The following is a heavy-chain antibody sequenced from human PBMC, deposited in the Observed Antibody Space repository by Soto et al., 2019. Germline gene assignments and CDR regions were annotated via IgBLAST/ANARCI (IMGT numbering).Heavy chain of an antibody. CDR3: ARDTAVAGPFDY. CDR2: INHSGST. V-gene: IGHV4-34*01. CDR1: GGSFSGYY. D-gene: IGHD6-19*01. J-gene: IGHJ4*02. Sequence: QVQLQQWGAGLLKPSETLSLTCAVYGGSFSGYYWSWIRQPPGKGLEWIGEINHSGSTNYNPSLKSRVTISVDTSKNQFSLKLSSVTAADTAVYYCARDTAVAGPFDYWGQGTLVTVSS.